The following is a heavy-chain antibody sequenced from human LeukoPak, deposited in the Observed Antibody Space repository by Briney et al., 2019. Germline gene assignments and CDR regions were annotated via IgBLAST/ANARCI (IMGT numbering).Heavy chain of an antibody. J-gene: IGHJ5*02. CDR3: ARSPGAGYSSSSSWFDP. CDR2: TYYRSKWYN. Sequence: SQTLSLTCAISGDSVSSNSAAWNWIRQSPSRGLEWLGRTYYRSKWYNDYAVSVKSRITINPDTSKNQFSLQLNSVTPEDTAVYYCARSPGAGYSSSSSWFDPWGQGTLVTVSS. D-gene: IGHD6-6*01. V-gene: IGHV6-1*01. CDR1: GDSVSSNSAA.